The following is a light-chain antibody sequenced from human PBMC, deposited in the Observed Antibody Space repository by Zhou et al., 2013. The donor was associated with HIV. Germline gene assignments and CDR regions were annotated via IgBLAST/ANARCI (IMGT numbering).Light chain of an antibody. CDR3: QQYDNLPLT. CDR1: QDISNY. J-gene: IGKJ4*01. V-gene: IGKV1-33*01. Sequence: DIQMTQSPSSLSASVGDRVTITCQASQDISNYLNWYQQKPGKAPKLLMYDASNLETGVPSRFSGSGSGTDFTFTISSLQPEDIATYYCQQYDNLPLTFGGGTEGGDQT. CDR2: DAS.